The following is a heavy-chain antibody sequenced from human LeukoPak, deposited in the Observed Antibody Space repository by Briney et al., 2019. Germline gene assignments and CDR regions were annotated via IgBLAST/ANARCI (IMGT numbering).Heavy chain of an antibody. CDR3: ARGSYPMYYYYYYKDV. CDR1: GGSIGSGDYY. J-gene: IGHJ6*03. CDR2: IYYSGST. V-gene: IGHV4-30-4*02. Sequence: SETPSLTCTVSGGSIGSGDYYWSWIRQPPGKGLEWIGYIYYSGSTYYNPSLKSRVTISVDTSKNQFSLKLSSVTAADTAVYYCARGSYPMYYYYYYKDVWGKGTTVTV.